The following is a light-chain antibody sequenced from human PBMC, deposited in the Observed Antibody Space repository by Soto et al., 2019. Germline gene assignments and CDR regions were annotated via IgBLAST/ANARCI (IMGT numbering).Light chain of an antibody. CDR3: LQHNSYPLT. J-gene: IGKJ4*01. CDR2: AAS. CDR1: QDINNY. Sequence: DIQMTQSPSAMSASVGDRVTITCRASQDINNYLVWFQQKPGTGPKRLIYAASSLQSGVPSRFSGSRSGTEFTLTISSLQPEDFATYYYLQHNSYPLTFGGGTKVEIK. V-gene: IGKV1-17*03.